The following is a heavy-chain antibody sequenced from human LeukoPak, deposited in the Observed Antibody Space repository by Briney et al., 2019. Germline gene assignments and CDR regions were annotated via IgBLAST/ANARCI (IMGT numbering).Heavy chain of an antibody. CDR2: IDTDGSTT. D-gene: IGHD5-18*01. V-gene: IGHV3-74*01. CDR1: GFTFRNYW. Sequence: GGSLRLFCAASGFTFRNYWMHWIRQVPGKGLVWVSRIDTDGSTTNYADSVEGRFTVSRDNARNTVYLQMNSLSADDTGVYYCVRGGSGSSYGEFVSWGQGTLVTVYS. J-gene: IGHJ5*01. CDR3: VRGGSGSSYGEFVS.